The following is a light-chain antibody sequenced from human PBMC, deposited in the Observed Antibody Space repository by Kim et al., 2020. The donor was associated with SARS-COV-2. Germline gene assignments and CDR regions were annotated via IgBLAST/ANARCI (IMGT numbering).Light chain of an antibody. CDR2: GKT. V-gene: IGLV3-19*01. CDR1: SLRRFY. CDR3: NSRDSTDNHWV. J-gene: IGLJ3*02. Sequence: SSELTQDPAVSVALGQTVRITCQGDSLRRFYASWYQQKPGQAPVLVIYGKTNRPSGIPDRFSGSSSGNTASLTIPGAQAEDEADYYCNSRDSTDNHWVLG.